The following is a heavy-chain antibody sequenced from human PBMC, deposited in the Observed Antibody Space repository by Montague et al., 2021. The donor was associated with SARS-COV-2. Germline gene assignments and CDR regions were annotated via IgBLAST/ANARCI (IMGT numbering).Heavy chain of an antibody. J-gene: IGHJ6*02. Sequence: SETLSLTCTVSGGSISSYYWSWIRQPPGKGLEWIGYIYYNGRNNYNPPLKSRVTISVDTSKNQFSLKLTSVTAADTAVYYCARDLLDVWGQGTTVTVSS. CDR3: ARDLLDV. CDR2: IYYNGRN. V-gene: IGHV4-59*01. CDR1: GGSISSYY.